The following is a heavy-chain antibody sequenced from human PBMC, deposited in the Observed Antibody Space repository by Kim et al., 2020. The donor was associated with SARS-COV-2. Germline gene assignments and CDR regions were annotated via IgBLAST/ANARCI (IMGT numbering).Heavy chain of an antibody. CDR2: IKSKTDGGTT. D-gene: IGHD3-10*01. CDR1: GFTFSNAW. CDR3: ACFGDYGEADY. V-gene: IGHV3-15*01. J-gene: IGHJ4*02. Sequence: GGSLRLSCAASGFTFSNAWMSWVRQAPGKGLEWVGRIKSKTDGGTTDYAAPVKGRFTISRDDSKNTLYLQMNSLKTEDTAVYYCACFGDYGEADYWGQGTLVTVSS.